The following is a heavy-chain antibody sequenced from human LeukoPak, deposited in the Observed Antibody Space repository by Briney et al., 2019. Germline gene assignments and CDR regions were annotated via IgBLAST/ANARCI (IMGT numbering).Heavy chain of an antibody. J-gene: IGHJ4*02. V-gene: IGHV4-59*01. CDR2: IYYSGST. CDR3: ARGFTWHDY. Sequence: SETLSLTCTVSSGSISSYYWSWIRQPPGKGLEWIGYIYYSGSTNYNPSLKSRVTISVDTSKNQFSLKLSSVTAADTAVYYCARGFTWHDYWGQGALVTVSS. CDR1: SGSISSYY. D-gene: IGHD2/OR15-2a*01.